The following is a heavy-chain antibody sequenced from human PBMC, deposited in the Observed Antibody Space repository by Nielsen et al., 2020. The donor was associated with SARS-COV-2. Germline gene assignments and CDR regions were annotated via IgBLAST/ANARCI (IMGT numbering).Heavy chain of an antibody. CDR3: ARADVVIAPAAISRGGDSYYYYMDV. D-gene: IGHD2-2*02. Sequence: AETLTLTCTVSGGSITGYFWSWIRQPPGKGLEWIGYVYYSGGTKYNPSLKSGVTTSVDTSKNRFSLKLSAVPAADTAVYYCARADVVIAPAAISRGGDSYYYYMDVWGKGTTVTVSS. CDR2: VYYSGGT. V-gene: IGHV4-59*08. J-gene: IGHJ6*03. CDR1: GGSITGYF.